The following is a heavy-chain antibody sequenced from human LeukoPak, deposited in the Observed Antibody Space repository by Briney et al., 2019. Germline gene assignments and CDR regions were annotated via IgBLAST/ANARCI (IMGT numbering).Heavy chain of an antibody. V-gene: IGHV1-69*06. D-gene: IGHD1-26*01. Sequence: SVKVSCKASGGTFSSYAISWVRQAPGQGLEWMGGIIPIFGTANYAQKFQGRVTITADKSTSTAYMELSSLRSEDTAVYYCASLSSGSYSSFNWFDPWGQGTLVTVSS. J-gene: IGHJ5*02. CDR2: IIPIFGTA. CDR1: GGTFSSYA. CDR3: ASLSSGSYSSFNWFDP.